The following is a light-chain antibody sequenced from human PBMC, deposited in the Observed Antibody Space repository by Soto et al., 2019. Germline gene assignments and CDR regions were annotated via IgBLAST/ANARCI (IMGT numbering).Light chain of an antibody. CDR1: QGVSRY. V-gene: IGKV1-9*01. CDR3: QQLNTYPVT. J-gene: IGKJ4*02. Sequence: IQLTQSPSSLSASVVDSVTITCRASQGVSRYLSWYQQKPGRAPILLISAASTLQSGVPARFSGSGSGTDFTLGITSRQPEDFATYYCQQLNTYPVTFGGGTKVEIK. CDR2: AAS.